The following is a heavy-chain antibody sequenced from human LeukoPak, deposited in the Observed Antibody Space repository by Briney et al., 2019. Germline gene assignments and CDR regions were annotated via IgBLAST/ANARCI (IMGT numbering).Heavy chain of an antibody. CDR2: IYYSGST. CDR1: GGSISSSSYY. Sequence: SETLSLTCTVSGGSISSSSYYWGWIRQPPGKGLEWIGSIYYSGSTYYNPSLKSRVTISVDTSKNQFSLKLTSVTAADTAVYYCARIEYSGDWFDPWGLGTLVTVSS. D-gene: IGHD4-11*01. CDR3: ARIEYSGDWFDP. V-gene: IGHV4-39*01. J-gene: IGHJ5*02.